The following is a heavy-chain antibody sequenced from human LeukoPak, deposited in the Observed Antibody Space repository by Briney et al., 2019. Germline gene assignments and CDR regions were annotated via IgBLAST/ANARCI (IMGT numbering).Heavy chain of an antibody. J-gene: IGHJ3*02. Sequence: XVRQXXXKGXXXVXVIFSNGNKRYYADSVKGRFTFSRDNSKNTLSLQMNSLRAEDTAVYYCAKERGPFDGFDIWGQGTMVTVSS. V-gene: IGHV3-33*06. CDR2: IFSNGNKR. CDR3: AKERGPFDGFDI.